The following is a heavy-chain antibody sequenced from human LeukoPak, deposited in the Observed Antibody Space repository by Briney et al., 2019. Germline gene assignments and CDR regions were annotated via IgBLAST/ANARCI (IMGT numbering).Heavy chain of an antibody. CDR2: INPNSGGT. J-gene: IGHJ4*02. CDR3: ARAQGGLTGYSATDY. D-gene: IGHD3-9*01. V-gene: IGHV1-2*02. CDR1: GYSFTGYN. Sequence: ASLTVSCKASGYSFTGYNMHWVRQAPGQGVEWMGWINPNSGGTNYAQKFQGRVTMNWDTSISTAYMEVSRLRSDDTAVYYCARAQGGLTGYSATDYWGQGTLVTVSS.